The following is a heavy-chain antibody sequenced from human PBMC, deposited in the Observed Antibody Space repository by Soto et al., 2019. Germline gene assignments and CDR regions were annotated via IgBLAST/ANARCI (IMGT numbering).Heavy chain of an antibody. V-gene: IGHV5-51*01. Sequence: GESLKISCKGSGYSFTSYWIGWVRQMPGKVLEWMGIIYPGDSDTRYSPSFQGQVTISADKSISTAYLQWSSLKASDTAMYYCAALGYCSGGSCHWAFDIWGQGXMVTVSS. J-gene: IGHJ3*02. CDR2: IYPGDSDT. CDR3: AALGYCSGGSCHWAFDI. CDR1: GYSFTSYW. D-gene: IGHD2-15*01.